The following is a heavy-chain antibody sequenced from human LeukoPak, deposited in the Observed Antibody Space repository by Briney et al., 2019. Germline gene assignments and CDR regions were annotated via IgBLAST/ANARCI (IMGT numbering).Heavy chain of an antibody. CDR1: GYTFTSYD. CDR3: ARGSSDYYDSSGSY. V-gene: IGHV1-8*01. Sequence: ASVKVSCKASGYTFTSYDINWVRQATGQGLEWMGWMNPNSGNTGYAQKFQGRVTMTRNTSISTAYMELSSLRSEDTAVYHCARGSSDYYDSSGSYWGQGTLVTVSS. CDR2: MNPNSGNT. D-gene: IGHD3-22*01. J-gene: IGHJ4*02.